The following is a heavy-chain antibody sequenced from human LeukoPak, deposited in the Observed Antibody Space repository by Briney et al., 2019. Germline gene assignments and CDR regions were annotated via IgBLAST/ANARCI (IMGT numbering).Heavy chain of an antibody. CDR3: ARGQGRAVVRARYYFDY. CDR2: IYYSGST. D-gene: IGHD4-23*01. Sequence: PSETLSLTCTVSGGSISSSSYYWGWIRQPPGKGLEWIGSIYYSGSTYYNPSLKSRVTISVDTSKNQFSLKLSSVTAADTAVYYCARGQGRAVVRARYYFDYWGQGTLITVSS. CDR1: GGSISSSSYY. V-gene: IGHV4-39*01. J-gene: IGHJ4*02.